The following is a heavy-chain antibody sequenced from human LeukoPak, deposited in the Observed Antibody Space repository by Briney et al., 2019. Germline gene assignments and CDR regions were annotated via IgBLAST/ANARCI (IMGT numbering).Heavy chain of an antibody. V-gene: IGHV4-30-2*01. CDR3: VRGRLYDSSGYYYFDS. CDR1: GGSINTDRSP. Sequence: SETLSLTCGVSGGSINTDRSPWNWIRQPPGKGLEWIGYIYHPGRTLYYPSLKSRVTISFDTSNNQFSLRLNSVTAADTAVYYCVRGRLYDSSGYYYFDSWGQGILVTVSS. J-gene: IGHJ4*02. D-gene: IGHD3-22*01. CDR2: IYHPGRT.